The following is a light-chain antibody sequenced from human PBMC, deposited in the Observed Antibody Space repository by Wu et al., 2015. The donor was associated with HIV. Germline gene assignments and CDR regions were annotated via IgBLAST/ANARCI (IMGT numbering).Light chain of an antibody. CDR2: RTT. V-gene: IGKV1-5*03. CDR3: QEYKGYSWT. CDR1: QTINNW. Sequence: DIQMTQSPSTLSAFVGDRVTITCRASQTINNWLAWYQQKPGKAPKLPIYRTTSLESGVPSRFSGSGSETEFTLTISSLQPEDFATYYCQEYKGYSWTFGQGTKVEVK. J-gene: IGKJ1*01.